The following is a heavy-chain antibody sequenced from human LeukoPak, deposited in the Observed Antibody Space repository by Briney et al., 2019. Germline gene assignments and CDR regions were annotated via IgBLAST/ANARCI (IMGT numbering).Heavy chain of an antibody. CDR2: IYSGGNT. CDR3: ARRAGEYSHPYDY. J-gene: IGHJ4*02. CDR1: GFTVSSNS. D-gene: IGHD4-17*01. V-gene: IGHV3-53*01. Sequence: GGSPRLSCTVSGFTVSSNSMSWVRQAPGKGLEWVSFIYSGGNTHYSDSVKGRFTISRDNSKNTLYLQMNSLRAEDTAVYYCARRAGEYSHPYDYWGQGTLVTASS.